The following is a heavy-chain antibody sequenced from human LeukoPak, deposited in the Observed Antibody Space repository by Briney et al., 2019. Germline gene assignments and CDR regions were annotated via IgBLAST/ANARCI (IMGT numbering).Heavy chain of an antibody. CDR3: AKDLAYSSGRFDY. CDR1: GFTFNSYG. CDR2: IRFDGSNK. V-gene: IGHV3-30*02. Sequence: GGSLRLSCAASGFTFNSYGMHWVRQAPGKGLEWVAFIRFDGSNKYYADSVKGRFTISRDSSKNTLYLQMNSLRAEDTAVYYCAKDLAYSSGRFDYWGQGTLVTVSS. D-gene: IGHD3-22*01. J-gene: IGHJ4*02.